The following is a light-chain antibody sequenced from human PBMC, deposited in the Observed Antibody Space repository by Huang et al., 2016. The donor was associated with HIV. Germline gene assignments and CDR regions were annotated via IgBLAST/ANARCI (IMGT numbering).Light chain of an antibody. V-gene: IGKV3-11*01. CDR3: QQRNTWPLT. CDR2: DAS. CDR1: QTINTY. Sequence: EIVLTQSPVTLSRSPGQGATLSCRASQTINTYLAWYQQQPGHAPRLLIYDASTRAAGIPARFSGSGSGTDFTLTINSLEPDDFAAYFCQQRNTWPLTFGGGTTIEIK. J-gene: IGKJ4*01.